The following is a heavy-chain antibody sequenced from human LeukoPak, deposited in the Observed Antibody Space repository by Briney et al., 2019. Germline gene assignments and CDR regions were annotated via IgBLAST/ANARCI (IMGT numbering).Heavy chain of an antibody. CDR1: GGTFSSYA. CDR3: ARDLTHDYLRRGHFDY. D-gene: IGHD4-11*01. V-gene: IGHV1-69*05. CDR2: IIPIFGTA. J-gene: IGHJ4*02. Sequence: SSVKVSCKPSGGTFSSYAISWVRQAPGQGLEWMGRIIPIFGTANYAQKFQGRVTITTDESTSTAYMELSSLRSEDTAVYYCARDLTHDYLRRGHFDYWGQGTLVTVSS.